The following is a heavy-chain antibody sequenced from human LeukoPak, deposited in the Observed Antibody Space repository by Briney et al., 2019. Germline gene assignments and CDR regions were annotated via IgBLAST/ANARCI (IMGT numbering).Heavy chain of an antibody. V-gene: IGHV4-59*01. CDR2: IYYSGST. J-gene: IGHJ4*02. D-gene: IGHD6-19*01. Sequence: SETLSLTCTVSGGSISSYYWSWIRQPPGRGLEWIGYIYYSGSTNYNPSLKSRVTISVDTSKNQFSLKLSSVTAADTAVYYCASREGSYSSGRPAHWGQGTLVTVSS. CDR1: GGSISSYY. CDR3: ASREGSYSSGRPAH.